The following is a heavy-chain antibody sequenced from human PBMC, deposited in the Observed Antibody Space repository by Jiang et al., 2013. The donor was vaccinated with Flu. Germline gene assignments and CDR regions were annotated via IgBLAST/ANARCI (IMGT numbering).Heavy chain of an antibody. CDR3: ARGFLSSTSTFATKYYYYYYGMDV. CDR1: GFTFSSYS. CDR2: ISSSSSYI. J-gene: IGHJ6*01. Sequence: EVQLVESGGGLVKPGGSLRLSCAASGFTFSSYSMNWVRQAPGKGLEWVSSISSSSSYIYYADSVKGRFTISRDNAKNSLYLQMNSLRAEDTAVYYCARGFLSSTSTFATKYYYYYYGMDV. V-gene: IGHV3-21*01. D-gene: IGHD2-2*01.